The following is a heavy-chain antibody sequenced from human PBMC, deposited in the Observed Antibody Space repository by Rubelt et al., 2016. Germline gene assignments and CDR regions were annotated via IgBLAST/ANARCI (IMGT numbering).Heavy chain of an antibody. J-gene: IGHJ4*02. CDR3: AGGYGFVPFES. V-gene: IGHV4-4*02. D-gene: IGHD5-18*01. Sequence: QVQLQESGPGLVKPSGTLSLTCAVSGGSISSTNWWSWVRQPPGKGLEWIGEIYHSGSTNYNPSLKSRVTISIDTSKNQFSRRLSSVTAADTAVYYCAGGYGFVPFESWGKGTPVTVSS. CDR2: IYHSGST. CDR1: GGSISSTNW.